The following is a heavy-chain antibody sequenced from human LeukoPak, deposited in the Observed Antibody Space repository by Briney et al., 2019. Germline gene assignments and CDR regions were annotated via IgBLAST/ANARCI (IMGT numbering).Heavy chain of an antibody. CDR1: GYTFTGYY. J-gene: IGHJ6*03. V-gene: IGHV1-8*02. D-gene: IGHD3-10*01. Sequence: ASVKDSCKASGYTFTGYYMHWVRQAPGQGLEWMGWMNPNSGNTGYAQKFQGRVTMTRNTSISTAYMELSSLRSEDTAVYYCARDYYYGSGSYYIYYYYYMDVWGKGTTVTISS. CDR3: ARDYYYGSGSYYIYYYYYMDV. CDR2: MNPNSGNT.